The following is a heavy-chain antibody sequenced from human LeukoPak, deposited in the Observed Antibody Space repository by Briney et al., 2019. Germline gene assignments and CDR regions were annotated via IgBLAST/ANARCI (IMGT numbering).Heavy chain of an antibody. J-gene: IGHJ2*01. CDR3: ARAVTTGYFDL. CDR2: IYSGGNT. Sequence: GGSLRLSCAASGFTVRDNYMSWVRQAPGKGLEWVSLIYSGGNTFYPDSVRGRFTISRDDSKNTLSLQMNSLRAEDTAVYYCARAVTTGYFDLWGRGTLDTVSS. CDR1: GFTVRDNY. V-gene: IGHV3-66*01. D-gene: IGHD4-11*01.